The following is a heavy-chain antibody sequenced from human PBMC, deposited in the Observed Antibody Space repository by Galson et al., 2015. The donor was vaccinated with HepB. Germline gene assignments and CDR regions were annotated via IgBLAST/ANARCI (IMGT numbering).Heavy chain of an antibody. CDR2: ISFDGNTQ. Sequence: SLRLSCAASGFTFSSYGVHWVRQTPGQGLEWLTVISFDGNTQFYRDSVKGRFTISRDNSKNTLYLQMNRLSSEDTAMYYCAKDPVSAWGLFDSWGQGTLVAVSS. V-gene: IGHV3-30*18. CDR1: GFTFSSYG. J-gene: IGHJ4*02. CDR3: AKDPVSAWGLFDS. D-gene: IGHD7-27*01.